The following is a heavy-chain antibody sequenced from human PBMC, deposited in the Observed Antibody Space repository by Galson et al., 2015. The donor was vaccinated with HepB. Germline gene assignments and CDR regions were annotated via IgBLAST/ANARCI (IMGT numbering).Heavy chain of an antibody. CDR2: ISYDGSNK. CDR1: GFTFSSYG. J-gene: IGHJ6*03. Sequence: SLRLSCAAFGFTFSSYGMHWVRQAPGKGLEWVAVISYDGSNKYYADSVKGRFTISRDNSKNTLYLQMNSLRAEDTAVYYCAKSLGYSYGPGSYYMDVWGKGTTVTVSS. CDR3: AKSLGYSYGPGSYYMDV. V-gene: IGHV3-30*18. D-gene: IGHD5-18*01.